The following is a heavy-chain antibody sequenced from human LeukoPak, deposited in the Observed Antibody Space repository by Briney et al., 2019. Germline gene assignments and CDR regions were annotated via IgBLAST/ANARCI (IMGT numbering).Heavy chain of an antibody. D-gene: IGHD3-10*01. Sequence: GGSLRLSCAASGFTFSSYGTSWVRQAPGKGLEWVSAISGSGGSTYYADSVKGRFTISRDNSKNTLYLQMNSLRAEDTAVYYCAKIPTNTMVRGVFDYWGQGTLVTVSS. J-gene: IGHJ4*02. CDR3: AKIPTNTMVRGVFDY. CDR1: GFTFSSYG. CDR2: ISGSGGST. V-gene: IGHV3-23*01.